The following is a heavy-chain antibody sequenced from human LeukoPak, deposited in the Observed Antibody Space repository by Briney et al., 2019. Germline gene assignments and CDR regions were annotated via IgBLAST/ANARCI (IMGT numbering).Heavy chain of an antibody. CDR2: ITISGSTT. J-gene: IGHJ4*02. CDR1: GFTFSGYY. V-gene: IGHV3-11*04. Sequence: NPGGSLRLSCAASGFTFSGYYMSWIRQAPGKGLEWVSYITISGSTTYYADSVKGRFTISRDNAKNSLYLQMNSLRAEDTAVYYCAREQLDYYDSSGYLDYWGQGTLVTVSS. CDR3: AREQLDYYDSSGYLDY. D-gene: IGHD3-22*01.